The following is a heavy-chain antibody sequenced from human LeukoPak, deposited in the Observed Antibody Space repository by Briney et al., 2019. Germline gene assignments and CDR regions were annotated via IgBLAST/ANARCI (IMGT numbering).Heavy chain of an antibody. D-gene: IGHD1-26*01. J-gene: IGHJ6*02. CDR3: ARESGSYPLYYYGMDV. CDR2: ISAYNGNT. V-gene: IGHV1-18*01. CDR1: GYTFTSYG. Sequence: GASVKVSCKASGYTFTSYGISWVRQAPGQGLEWMGGISAYNGNTNYAQKLQGRVTMTTDTSTSTAYMELRSLRSDDTAVYYCARESGSYPLYYYGMDVWGQGTTVTVSS.